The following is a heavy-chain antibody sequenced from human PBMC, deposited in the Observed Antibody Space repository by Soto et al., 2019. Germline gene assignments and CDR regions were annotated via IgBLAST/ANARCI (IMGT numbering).Heavy chain of an antibody. V-gene: IGHV3-23*01. CDR2: ISGSGGST. Sequence: EVQLLESGGGLVQPGGSLRLSCAASGFTFSSYAMSWVRQAPGKGLEWVSAISGSGGSTYYADSVKGRFTNSRDNSKNPLYLQMNSLRAEDMAVYYCAKESDFWSGSEYYFDYWGQGTLVTVSS. CDR1: GFTFSSYA. J-gene: IGHJ4*02. D-gene: IGHD3-3*01. CDR3: AKESDFWSGSEYYFDY.